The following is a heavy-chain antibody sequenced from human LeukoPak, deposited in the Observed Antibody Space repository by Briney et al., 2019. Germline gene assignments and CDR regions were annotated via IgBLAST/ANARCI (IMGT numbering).Heavy chain of an antibody. J-gene: IGHJ6*03. D-gene: IGHD3-10*01. V-gene: IGHV4-34*01. CDR2: ITHSSST. CDR3: ASTLGHPYSYMDV. CDR1: GGSFSGYD. Sequence: SETLSLTCAVYGGSFSGYDWSWIRQPPLKGLDWTGEITHSSSTNYNPSLKSRVTISVDTSKIQFSLKLSSVTATDTAVYYCASTLGHPYSYMDVWGKGTTVTVYS.